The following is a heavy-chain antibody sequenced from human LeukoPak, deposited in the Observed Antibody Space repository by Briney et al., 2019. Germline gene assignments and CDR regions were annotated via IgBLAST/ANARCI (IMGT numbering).Heavy chain of an antibody. D-gene: IGHD5-12*01. CDR2: ISSSSSYI. V-gene: IGHV3-21*01. CDR3: ARDDGRATKDY. Sequence: NPGGSLRLSCAASGFTFDSYSMNWVRQAPGKGLEWVSSISSSSSYIYYADSVKGRFTISRDNAKNSLYLQMNSLRAEDTAVYYCARDDGRATKDYWGQGTLVTVSS. J-gene: IGHJ4*02. CDR1: GFTFDSYS.